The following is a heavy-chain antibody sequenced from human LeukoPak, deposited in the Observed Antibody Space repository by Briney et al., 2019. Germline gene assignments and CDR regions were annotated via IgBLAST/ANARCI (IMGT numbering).Heavy chain of an antibody. Sequence: GGSLRLSCAASGFTFSSYAMHWVRQAPGKGLEWVAVISHDGSNKYYADSVKGRFTISRDNSKNTLYLQMNSLRAEDTAVYYCARSYSSGWYGHRYYFDYWGQGTLVTVSS. CDR1: GFTFSSYA. J-gene: IGHJ4*02. V-gene: IGHV3-30*04. CDR2: ISHDGSNK. CDR3: ARSYSSGWYGHRYYFDY. D-gene: IGHD6-19*01.